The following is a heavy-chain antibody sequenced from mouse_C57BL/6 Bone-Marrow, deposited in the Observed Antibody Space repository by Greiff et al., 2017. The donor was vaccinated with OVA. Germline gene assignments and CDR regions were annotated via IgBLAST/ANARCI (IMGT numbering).Heavy chain of an antibody. CDR3: TSYGNFDY. CDR2: IDPENGDT. J-gene: IGHJ2*01. V-gene: IGHV14-4*01. Sequence: EVKLQESGAELVRPGASVKLSCTASGFNIKDDYMHWVKQRPEQGLEWIGWIDPENGDTEYASKFQGKATITADTSSKTAYLQLSSLTSEDTAVYYCTSYGNFDYWGQGTTLTVSP. CDR1: GFNIKDDY. D-gene: IGHD2-1*01.